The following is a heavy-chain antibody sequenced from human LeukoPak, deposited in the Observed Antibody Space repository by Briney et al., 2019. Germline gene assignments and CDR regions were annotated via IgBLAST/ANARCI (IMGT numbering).Heavy chain of an antibody. CDR1: GYTFTSYY. J-gene: IGHJ4*02. Sequence: ASVKVSCKASGYTFTSYYMHWVRQAPGQGLEWMGWINPNSGGTNYAQKFQGRVTMTRDTSISTAYMELSRLRSDDTAVYYCARDVPTYSSSPEYYFDYWGQGTLVTVSS. CDR3: ARDVPTYSSSPEYYFDY. CDR2: INPNSGGT. V-gene: IGHV1-2*02. D-gene: IGHD6-6*01.